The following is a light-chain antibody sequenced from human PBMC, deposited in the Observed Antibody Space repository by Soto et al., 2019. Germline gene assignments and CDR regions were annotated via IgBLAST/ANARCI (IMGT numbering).Light chain of an antibody. CDR1: QSVSSY. V-gene: IGKV3-11*01. CDR2: DAS. Sequence: EIVLTQSPGTLSLSPRERATLSCRASQSVSSYLAWYQQKPGQAPRLLIYDASNRATGIPARFSGSGSGTDFTLTISSLEPEDFAVYYCQHRSNWPITFGPGTKVDIK. CDR3: QHRSNWPIT. J-gene: IGKJ3*01.